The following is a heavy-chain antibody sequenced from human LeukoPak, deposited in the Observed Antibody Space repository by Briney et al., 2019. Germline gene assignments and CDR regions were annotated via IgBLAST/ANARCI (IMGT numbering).Heavy chain of an antibody. CDR3: ARHQEEYSYAPLDAFDI. CDR1: GFTFSSYS. J-gene: IGHJ3*02. V-gene: IGHV3-21*01. D-gene: IGHD5-18*01. Sequence: PGGSLRLSCAASGFTFSSYSMNWVRQAPGKGLEWVSSISSSSSYIYYADSVKGRFTISRDNAKNSLYLQMNSLRAEDTAVYYCARHQEEYSYAPLDAFDIWGQGTMVTVSS. CDR2: ISSSSSYI.